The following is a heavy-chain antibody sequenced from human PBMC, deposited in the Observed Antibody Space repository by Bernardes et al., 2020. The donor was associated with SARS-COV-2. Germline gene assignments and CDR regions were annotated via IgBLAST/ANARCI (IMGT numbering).Heavy chain of an antibody. D-gene: IGHD2-8*01. V-gene: IGHV3-23*01. CDR1: GFTFSSYA. CDR3: AKGGGIMVYAIFADY. J-gene: IGHJ4*02. CDR2: ISGSGGST. Sequence: GASLRLSCAASGFTFSSYAMSWVRQAPGKGLEWVSAISGSGGSTYYADSVKGRFTISRDNSKNTLYLQMNSLRAEDTAVYYCAKGGGIMVYAIFADYWGQGTLVTVSS.